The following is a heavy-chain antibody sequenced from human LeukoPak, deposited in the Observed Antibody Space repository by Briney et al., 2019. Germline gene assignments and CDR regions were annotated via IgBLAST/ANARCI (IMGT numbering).Heavy chain of an antibody. Sequence: RASVKVSCKASGYTFTGYYMHWVRPAPGQGLEWMGWINPNSGGTNYAQKFQGRVTMTRDTSISTAYMELSRLRSDDTAVYYCARSLWLAAFDIWGQGTMVTVSS. J-gene: IGHJ3*02. CDR1: GYTFTGYY. V-gene: IGHV1-2*02. CDR3: ARSLWLAAFDI. D-gene: IGHD5-18*01. CDR2: INPNSGGT.